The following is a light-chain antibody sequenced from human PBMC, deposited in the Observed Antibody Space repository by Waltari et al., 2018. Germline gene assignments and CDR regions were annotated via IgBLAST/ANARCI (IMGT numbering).Light chain of an antibody. Sequence: DIQMTQSPSSVSASVGDSVTITCRASQGISSWVAWYQQKPGKAPKHLIYAASSLQSGGPARFSGSGSGTDFTLTISSLQPEDFATYYCQQANSFPHTFGQGTKLEIK. V-gene: IGKV1-12*01. J-gene: IGKJ2*01. CDR2: AAS. CDR3: QQANSFPHT. CDR1: QGISSW.